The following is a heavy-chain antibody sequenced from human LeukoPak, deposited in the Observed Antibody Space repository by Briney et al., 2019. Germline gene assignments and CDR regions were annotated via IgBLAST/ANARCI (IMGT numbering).Heavy chain of an antibody. CDR2: IYYSGST. V-gene: IGHV4-61*01. J-gene: IGHJ3*02. CDR1: GGSVSSGSYY. D-gene: IGHD5-12*01. CDR3: AREYSGYDDGAFDI. Sequence: SETLSLTCTVSGGSVSSGSYYWSWIRQPPGKGLEWIGYIYYSGSTNYNPSLKSRVTISVDTSKNQFSLKLSSVTAADTAVYYCAREYSGYDDGAFDIWGQGTMVTVSS.